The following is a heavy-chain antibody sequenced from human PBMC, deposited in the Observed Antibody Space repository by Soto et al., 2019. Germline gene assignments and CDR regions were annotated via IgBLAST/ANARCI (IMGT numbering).Heavy chain of an antibody. CDR2: SSYNGGT. CDR3: ARHHIEVVWRGFDF. Sequence: TLSLPCTVSTDSSSFTNSYWGWIRQPPGKGLQWIGSSSYNGGTFYNPSLKGRVVISFDTSKKQSSLQVTSVTAADTAVYFCARHHIEVVWRGFDFWGQGSPVTVSS. V-gene: IGHV4-39*01. D-gene: IGHD3-10*01. CDR1: TDSSSFTNSY. J-gene: IGHJ4*02.